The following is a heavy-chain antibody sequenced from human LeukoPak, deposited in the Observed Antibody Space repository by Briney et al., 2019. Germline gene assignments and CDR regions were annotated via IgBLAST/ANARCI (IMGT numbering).Heavy chain of an antibody. J-gene: IGHJ5*02. CDR2: ISTGSRYI. V-gene: IGHV3-21*01. D-gene: IGHD3-10*01. CDR3: ARMAGSGTSYTIKKNWFDP. CDR1: GVTFSTYY. Sequence: GGSLRLSCAASGVTFSTYYMSWVRQAPGQGLEWVSSISTGSRYIYYADSLNGRFTIYRDNAKNSLYLQMHRLRAEDTAVYYCARMAGSGTSYTIKKNWFDPWGQGTLVTVSS.